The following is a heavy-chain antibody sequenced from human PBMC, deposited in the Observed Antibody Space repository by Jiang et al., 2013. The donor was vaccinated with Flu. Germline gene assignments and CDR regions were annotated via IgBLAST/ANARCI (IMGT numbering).Heavy chain of an antibody. D-gene: IGHD3-16*01. V-gene: IGHV1-46*03. CDR3: VREARGGYFDY. J-gene: IGHJ4*03. CDR1: GYSFSSYY. CDR2: INPSGSIT. Sequence: GAEVKKPGASVKVSCRASGYSFSSYYTHWVRQAPGQGLEWMGTINPSGSITNFPQKLQDRVTMTRDTSTTTVYMELSSLTSEDTAVYYCVREARGGYFDYWGQGTTVTLSS.